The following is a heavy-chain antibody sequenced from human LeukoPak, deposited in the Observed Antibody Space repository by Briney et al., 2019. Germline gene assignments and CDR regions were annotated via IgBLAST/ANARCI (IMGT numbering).Heavy chain of an antibody. Sequence: PGGSLRLSCAVSGITLSNYCMSWVRQAPGEWLEWVAGMSDSGGSTKYADSGKGRFTISRDTHKNTLYLQMNSLRVEDTAVYFCATRGVVIRVILVGFHKQAYYFDSWGQGALVTVSS. CDR1: GITLSNYC. V-gene: IGHV3-23*01. J-gene: IGHJ4*02. D-gene: IGHD3-22*01. CDR2: MSDSGGST. CDR3: ATRGVVIRVILVGFHKQAYYFDS.